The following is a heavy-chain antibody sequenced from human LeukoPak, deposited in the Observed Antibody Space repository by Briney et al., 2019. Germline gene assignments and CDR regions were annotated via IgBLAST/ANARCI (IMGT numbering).Heavy chain of an antibody. D-gene: IGHD3-10*01. CDR1: GFIFSDYY. J-gene: IGHJ4*02. V-gene: IGHV3-11*04. CDR3: ARRGDGLPCDFDY. Sequence: PGGSLRLSCDASGFIFSDYYMSWVRQAPGKGLEWISYISNPSSTRYYADSVKGRFTISRDNAKNSLYLQMNSLRAEDTAVYYCARRGDGLPCDFDYWGQGTLVTVSS. CDR2: ISNPSSTR.